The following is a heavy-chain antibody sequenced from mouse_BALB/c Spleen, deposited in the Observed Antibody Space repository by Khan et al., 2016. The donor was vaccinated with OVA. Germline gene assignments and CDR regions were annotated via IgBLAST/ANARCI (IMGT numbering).Heavy chain of an antibody. CDR3: ARVYGGDFDY. J-gene: IGHJ2*01. CDR1: GYSITSDYA. CDR2: ISYSGNT. V-gene: IGHV3-2*02. D-gene: IGHD1-1*01. Sequence: VQLKQSGPGLVKPSQSLSLTCTVTGYSITSDYAWNWIRQFPGNKLEWMGYISYSGNTKYNPSLKSRISITRATSKNQFFLQLNSVTIEDTATYYCARVYGGDFDYWGQGTTLTVAS.